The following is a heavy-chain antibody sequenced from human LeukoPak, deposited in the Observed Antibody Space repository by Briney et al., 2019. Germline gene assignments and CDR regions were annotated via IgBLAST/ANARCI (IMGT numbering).Heavy chain of an antibody. V-gene: IGHV3-30*18. CDR1: GFTFSSYG. CDR3: AKDRASSGWYGSYYYYGMDV. CDR2: ISYDGSNK. J-gene: IGHJ6*04. D-gene: IGHD6-19*01. Sequence: PGRSLRLSCAASGFTFSSYGMHWVRQAPGKGLEGVAVISYDGSNKYYADSVKGRFTISRDNYKNTLYLQMNSLRAEDTAVYYCAKDRASSGWYGSYYYYGMDVWGKGTTATVSS.